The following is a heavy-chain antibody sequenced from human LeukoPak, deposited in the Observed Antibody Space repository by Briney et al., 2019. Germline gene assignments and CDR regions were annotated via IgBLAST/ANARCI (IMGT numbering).Heavy chain of an antibody. CDR2: IYSSGST. Sequence: PSETLSLTFTVSGGSVSSYYWSWIRQPPGKGLEWIGYIYSSGSTNYNPSLKSRVTISVDTSKNQFSLKLTSVTAADTAVYYCARQYSGYDGDYWGQGTLVTVSS. CDR3: ARQYSGYDGDY. D-gene: IGHD5-12*01. V-gene: IGHV4-59*08. CDR1: GGSVSSYY. J-gene: IGHJ4*02.